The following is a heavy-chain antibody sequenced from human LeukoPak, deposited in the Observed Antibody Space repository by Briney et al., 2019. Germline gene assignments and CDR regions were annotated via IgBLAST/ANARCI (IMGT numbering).Heavy chain of an antibody. J-gene: IGHJ4*01. CDR2: MYPWGSA. V-gene: IGHV3-66*02. CDR3: VRQGGRGNCR. CDR1: GFTLNPND. D-gene: IGHD4-23*01. Sequence: PGGSLRLSCAASGFTLNPNDMNWVRQAPGKGLEWVSIMYPWGSAFYTDSVKGRFTVTRDESKNMMFLQMNTLRPDDTAMYYCVRQGGRGNCRWGQGALVTVSS.